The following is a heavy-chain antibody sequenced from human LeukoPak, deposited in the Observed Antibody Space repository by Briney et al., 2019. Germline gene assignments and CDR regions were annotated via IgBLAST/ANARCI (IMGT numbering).Heavy chain of an antibody. CDR2: ISTSGST. Sequence: SETLSLTCTVSGGSISSYYWSWIRQPAGKGLESIGHISTSGSTNYNPSLKSRVTMSVDTSKNQFSLKLSSVTAADTAVYYCARGGYQLLKNNWFDPWGQGTLVTVSS. CDR1: GGSISSYY. J-gene: IGHJ5*02. D-gene: IGHD2-2*01. V-gene: IGHV4-4*07. CDR3: ARGGYQLLKNNWFDP.